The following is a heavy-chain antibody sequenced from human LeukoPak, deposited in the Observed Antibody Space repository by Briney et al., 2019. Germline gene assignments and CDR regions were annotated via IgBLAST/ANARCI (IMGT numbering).Heavy chain of an antibody. Sequence: PGRSLRLSCAASGFTFDDYAMHWVRQAPGKGLEWVLGISWNSGSIGYADSVKGRFTISRDNAKNSLYLQMNSLRAEDTALYYCAKDIYSDYYGMDVWGQGTTVTVSS. CDR2: ISWNSGSI. V-gene: IGHV3-9*01. CDR1: GFTFDDYA. CDR3: AKDIYSDYYGMDV. J-gene: IGHJ6*02.